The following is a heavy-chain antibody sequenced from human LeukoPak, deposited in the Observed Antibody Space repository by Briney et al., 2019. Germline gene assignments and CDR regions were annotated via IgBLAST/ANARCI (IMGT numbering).Heavy chain of an antibody. Sequence: GGSLRLSCAASGFFFSVHGMHWVRQAPGKGLEWVALIWYDGTKEFYADSVKGRFTVSRDNSKDTLYLQMHSLRAEDSAVYYCAREGHLGKYFDLWGRGTQVTVSS. CDR3: AREGHLGKYFDL. J-gene: IGHJ2*01. V-gene: IGHV3-33*01. D-gene: IGHD3-16*01. CDR1: GFFFSVHG. CDR2: IWYDGTKE.